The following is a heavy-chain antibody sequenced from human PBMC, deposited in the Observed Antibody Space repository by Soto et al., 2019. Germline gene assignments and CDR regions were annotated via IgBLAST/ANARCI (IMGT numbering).Heavy chain of an antibody. CDR1: GFTFSSYA. Sequence: VGSLRLSCAASGFTFSSYAMHWVRQAPGKGLEWVAVISYDGSNKYYADSVKGRFTISRDNSKNTLYLQMNSLRAEDTAVYYCAASRYYYDSSGYSTTSGPFDYWGQGTLVTVS. D-gene: IGHD3-22*01. J-gene: IGHJ4*02. V-gene: IGHV3-30-3*01. CDR3: AASRYYYDSSGYSTTSGPFDY. CDR2: ISYDGSNK.